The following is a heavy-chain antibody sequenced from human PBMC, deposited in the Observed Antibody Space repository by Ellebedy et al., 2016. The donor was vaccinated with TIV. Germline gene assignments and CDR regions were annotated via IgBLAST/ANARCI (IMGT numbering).Heavy chain of an antibody. CDR2: IHHSGNT. CDR3: AREKAGDAAFDI. V-gene: IGHV4-30-2*01. Sequence: MPSETLSLTCVVSAGSISSGGYSWSWIRPPPGKGPEWTGFIHHSGNTYYNPSLKSRVTISADRSKNQFSLKLSSVTAADTAGYYCAREKAGDAAFDIWGQGTMVTVSS. CDR1: AGSISSGGYS. J-gene: IGHJ3*02. D-gene: IGHD3-16*01.